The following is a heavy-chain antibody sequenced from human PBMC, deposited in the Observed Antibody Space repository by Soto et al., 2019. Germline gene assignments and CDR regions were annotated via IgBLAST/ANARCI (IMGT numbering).Heavy chain of an antibody. D-gene: IGHD5-18*01. CDR2: IYYSGST. CDR3: ARAPPLKYTYGLRGAFDI. J-gene: IGHJ3*02. CDR1: GGSISSGDYY. Sequence: QVQLQESGPGLVKPSQTLSLTCTVSGGSISSGDYYWSWILQPPGKGLEWIGYIYYSGSTYYNPSLKSLVTISVDTSKNQFSLKLSSVTAADTALYYCARAPPLKYTYGLRGAFDIWGQGTMVTVSS. V-gene: IGHV4-30-4*01.